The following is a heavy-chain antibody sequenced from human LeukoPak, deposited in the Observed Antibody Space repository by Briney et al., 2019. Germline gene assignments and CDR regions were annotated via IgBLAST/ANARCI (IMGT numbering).Heavy chain of an antibody. CDR2: FYHSGTT. CDR3: ARAGVFHDSGGYSFVD. D-gene: IGHD3-22*01. CDR1: NYSITRGYF. Sequence: SETLSLTCAVSNYSITRGYFWGWIGQPPGKGLEWIASFYHSGTTYYNPSLRNRVTLFVDTSKNQFSLKLTSLTAADTAVYYCARAGVFHDSGGYSFVDWCQQTLVTVAS. V-gene: IGHV4-38-2*01. J-gene: IGHJ4*02.